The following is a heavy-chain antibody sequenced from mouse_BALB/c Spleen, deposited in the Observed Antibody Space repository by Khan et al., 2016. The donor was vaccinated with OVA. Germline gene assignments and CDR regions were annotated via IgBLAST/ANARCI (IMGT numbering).Heavy chain of an antibody. D-gene: IGHD2-10*02. CDR2: INPNNGGT. CDR3: ARSGYGNPFAY. CDR1: GYSFSGYT. V-gene: IGHV1-18*01. Sequence: VQLQQSGSELVKPGPSMKISCKASGYSFSGYTMYWVKQSHGKNLEWIGLINPNNGGTYYNQKFKGKATLTADTSSSTAYMELLSLTSDDSAVYSCARSGYGNPFAYWGQGTLFTVSA. J-gene: IGHJ3*01.